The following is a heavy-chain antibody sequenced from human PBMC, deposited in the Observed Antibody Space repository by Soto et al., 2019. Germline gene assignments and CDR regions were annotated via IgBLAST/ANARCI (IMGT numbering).Heavy chain of an antibody. CDR1: GYSISSGNY. CDR2: LYHIGST. D-gene: IGHD2-2*01. CDR3: RSSTSCYDESCVDV. Sequence: SETLSLTCAVSGYSISSGNYWAWIRQPPGRGLEWIGSLYHIGSTHYNTSLKSRVTISVDTSKNHFSLELSSVTAADTAIYYCRSSTSCYDESCVDVWGQGTMVTVS. J-gene: IGHJ6*02. V-gene: IGHV4-38-2*01.